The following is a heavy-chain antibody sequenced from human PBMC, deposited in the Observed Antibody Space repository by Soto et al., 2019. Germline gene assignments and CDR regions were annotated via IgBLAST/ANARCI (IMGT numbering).Heavy chain of an antibody. Sequence: SETLSLTCTVSGGSISSGDYYWSWIRQPPGKGLEWIGYIYYSGSTYYNPSLKSRVTISVDTSKKQFSLKLSSVTAADTAVYYCAREPSGWGVWYYGMHVCGQGTTVTVSS. CDR2: IYYSGST. D-gene: IGHD3-10*01. J-gene: IGHJ6*02. CDR3: AREPSGWGVWYYGMHV. CDR1: GGSISSGDYY. V-gene: IGHV4-30-4*01.